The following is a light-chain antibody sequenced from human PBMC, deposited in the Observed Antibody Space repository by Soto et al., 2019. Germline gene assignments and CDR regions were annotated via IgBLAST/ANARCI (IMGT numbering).Light chain of an antibody. V-gene: IGLV1-40*01. Sequence: QSVLTQPPSVSGAPGQTVTLSCTRNSSNLEAGYDVHWYQQLPGAAPELVIFGNRNRPSGVPERLSGSKSGTSASLPSTGRQGEDEADYFCQAYDYSLTASVFGGGTKLTVL. CDR1: SSNLEAGYD. J-gene: IGLJ3*02. CDR3: QAYDYSLTASV. CDR2: GNR.